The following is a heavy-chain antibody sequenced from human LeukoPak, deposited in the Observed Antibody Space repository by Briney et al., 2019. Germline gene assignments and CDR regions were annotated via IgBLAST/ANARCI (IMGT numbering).Heavy chain of an antibody. Sequence: GRSLRLSCAASGFTFSSYAMHWVRQAPGKGLEWVAVISYDGSNKYYADSVKGRFTISRDNSKNTLYLQMNSLRAEDTAVYYCARAGIAVAGTLDYWGQGTLVTVSS. D-gene: IGHD6-19*01. CDR3: ARAGIAVAGTLDY. CDR2: ISYDGSNK. J-gene: IGHJ4*02. CDR1: GFTFSSYA. V-gene: IGHV3-30-3*01.